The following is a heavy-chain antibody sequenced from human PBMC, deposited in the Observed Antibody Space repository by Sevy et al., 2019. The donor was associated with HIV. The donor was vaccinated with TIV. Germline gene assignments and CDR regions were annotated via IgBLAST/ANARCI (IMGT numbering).Heavy chain of an antibody. J-gene: IGHJ6*02. CDR3: ARGGGAVDHGMDV. CDR2: ISGRDTGT. Sequence: GGSLRLSCAVSGFTFSNYAMSWVRQAPGKGLEWVSGISGRDTGTFYADSVKGRFTISRDNSKNTLYLQMNSLRAEDTAVYYCARGGGAVDHGMDVWGQGTTVTVSS. V-gene: IGHV3-23*01. CDR1: GFTFSNYA. D-gene: IGHD2-21*01.